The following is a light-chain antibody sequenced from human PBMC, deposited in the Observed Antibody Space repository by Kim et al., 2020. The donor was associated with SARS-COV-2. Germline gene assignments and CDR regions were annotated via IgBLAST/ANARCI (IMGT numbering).Light chain of an antibody. J-gene: IGKJ2*01. CDR2: GAS. Sequence: LAAGERATRACRARQSVSSSYLAGYQQKPGQAPRRLIYGASSRATGIPDRFSGSGSGTDFTLTISRLEPEDFAVYYCQQYGSSPDTFGQGTKLEI. V-gene: IGKV3-20*01. CDR1: QSVSSSY. CDR3: QQYGSSPDT.